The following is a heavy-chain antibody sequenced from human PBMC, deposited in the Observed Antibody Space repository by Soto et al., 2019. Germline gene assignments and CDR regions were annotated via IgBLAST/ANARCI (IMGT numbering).Heavy chain of an antibody. Sequence: QVQLQESGPGLVKPSQTLSLTCTVSGGSISSGGYYWSWIRQHPGKGLEWIGYIYYSGSTYYNPSLKNRVNISVDTSKKQYAPKQSSVTAADTAVYYCARGGTGTTGYNWFDPWGQGTLVTVYS. D-gene: IGHD1-1*01. CDR3: ARGGTGTTGYNWFDP. V-gene: IGHV4-31*03. CDR2: IYYSGST. CDR1: GGSISSGGYY. J-gene: IGHJ5*02.